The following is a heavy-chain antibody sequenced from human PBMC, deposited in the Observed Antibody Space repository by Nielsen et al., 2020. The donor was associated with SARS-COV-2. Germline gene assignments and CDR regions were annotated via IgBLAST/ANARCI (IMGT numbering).Heavy chain of an antibody. CDR3: ATAPYYYDSSGYWYFQH. Sequence: GESLKISCKGSGYSFTSYWISWVRQMPGKGLEWMGRIDPSDSYTNYSPSFQGQVTISADKSISTAYLQWSSLKASDTAMYYCATAPYYYDSSGYWYFQHWGQGTLVTVSS. V-gene: IGHV5-10-1*04. CDR1: GYSFTSYW. J-gene: IGHJ1*01. D-gene: IGHD3-22*01. CDR2: IDPSDSYT.